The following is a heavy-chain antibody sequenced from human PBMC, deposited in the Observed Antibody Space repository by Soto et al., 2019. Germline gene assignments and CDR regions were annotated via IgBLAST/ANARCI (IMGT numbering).Heavy chain of an antibody. D-gene: IGHD3-16*01. CDR3: ARGRGIDY. V-gene: IGHV4-34*01. CDR1: GGSFSGYY. CDR2: INHSGST. Sequence: SETLSLTCAVYGGSFSGYYWSWIRQPPGKGLEWIGEINHSGSTNYNPSLKSRVTISVDTSKNQFSLKLSSVTAADTAVYYCARGRGIDYWGQGTLVTVSS. J-gene: IGHJ4*02.